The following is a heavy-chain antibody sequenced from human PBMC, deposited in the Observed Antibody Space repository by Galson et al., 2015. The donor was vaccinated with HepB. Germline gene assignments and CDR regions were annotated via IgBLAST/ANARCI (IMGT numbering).Heavy chain of an antibody. D-gene: IGHD2/OR15-2a*01. J-gene: IGHJ4*02. V-gene: IGHV3-30*18. Sequence: SLRLSCAASGFSFSSFAMHWVRLAPGKGLEWVAVISHEGSTKEFADSVRGRFTISRDNSKHTLYLEMNNLTTEDTAIYYCAKERVFGEYYGQLDNWGQGTLVAVSS. CDR3: AKERVFGEYYGQLDN. CDR2: ISHEGSTK. CDR1: GFSFSSFA.